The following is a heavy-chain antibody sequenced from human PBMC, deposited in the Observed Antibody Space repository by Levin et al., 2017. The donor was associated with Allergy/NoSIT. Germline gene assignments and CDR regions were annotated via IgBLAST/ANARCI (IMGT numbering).Heavy chain of an antibody. J-gene: IGHJ6*02. CDR1: GFTFSDYA. CDR2: ISYNGNIK. CDR3: ARDYWTYTGTRDGTDG. Sequence: PGGSLRLSCVASGFTFSDYAMHWARQAPGRGLEWVAVISYNGNIKYNADSVQGRFTISRSNSNNTLYLQMNSLRDEDTGVYYCARDYWTYTGTRDGTDGWGQGTTVTVSS. D-gene: IGHD1-1*01. V-gene: IGHV3-30*04.